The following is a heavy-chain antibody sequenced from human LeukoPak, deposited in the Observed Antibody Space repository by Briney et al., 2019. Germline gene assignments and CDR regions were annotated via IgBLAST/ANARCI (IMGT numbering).Heavy chain of an antibody. Sequence: GGSLRLSCAASGFTFSSYSMNRVRQAPGKGLEWVSSISSSSSYIYYAESVKGRFTISRDNAKNSLYLQMNSLRAEDTAVYYCAIAIYYYGMDVWGQGTTVTVSS. J-gene: IGHJ6*02. CDR1: GFTFSSYS. CDR2: ISSSSSYI. V-gene: IGHV3-21*01. CDR3: AIAIYYYGMDV.